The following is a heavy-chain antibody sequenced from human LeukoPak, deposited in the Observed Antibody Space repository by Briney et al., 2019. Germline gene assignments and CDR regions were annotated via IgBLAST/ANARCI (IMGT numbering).Heavy chain of an antibody. V-gene: IGHV3-49*04. CDR1: GFTFGDYA. CDR2: IRSKAYGGTT. CDR3: TRDSGGDWMTNWFDP. D-gene: IGHD2-21*02. Sequence: PGGSLRLSCTASGFTFGDYAMSWVRQAPGKGLEWVGFIRSKAYGGTTEYAASVKGRFTISRDDSKSIAYLQMNSLKTEDTAVYYCTRDSGGDWMTNWFDPWGQGTLVTVSS. J-gene: IGHJ5*02.